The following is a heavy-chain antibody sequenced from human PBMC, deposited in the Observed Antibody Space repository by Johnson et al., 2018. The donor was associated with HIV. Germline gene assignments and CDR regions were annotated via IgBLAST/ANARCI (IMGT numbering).Heavy chain of an antibody. J-gene: IGHJ3*02. Sequence: VLLVESGGGLVQPGRSLRLSCAASGFTFSSYAMHWVRQAPGKGLEWVAVISYDGSNKYYADSVKGRFTISRDNSKNTLYLQMNSLRAEDTAVYYCARDQVDRGGAFDIWGQGTMVTVSS. CDR2: ISYDGSNK. CDR3: ARDQVDRGGAFDI. D-gene: IGHD5-12*01. V-gene: IGHV3-30-3*01. CDR1: GFTFSSYA.